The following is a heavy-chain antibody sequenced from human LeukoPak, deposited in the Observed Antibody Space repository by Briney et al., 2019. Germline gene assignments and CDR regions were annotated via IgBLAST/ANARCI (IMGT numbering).Heavy chain of an antibody. D-gene: IGHD2-15*01. CDR1: AFTFSSYW. Sequence: GGSLRLSCAASAFTFSSYWMHWVRQVPGKGLVWVSRINSDGTTTNYADSVKGRFTISRDNAKNTLYLQMNSLRAEDTAVYYCAKSGLNRFDYWGQGTLVTVSS. J-gene: IGHJ4*02. CDR3: AKSGLNRFDY. CDR2: INSDGTTT. V-gene: IGHV3-74*01.